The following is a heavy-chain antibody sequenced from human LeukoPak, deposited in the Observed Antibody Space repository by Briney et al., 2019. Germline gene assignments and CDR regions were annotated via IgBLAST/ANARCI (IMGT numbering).Heavy chain of an antibody. D-gene: IGHD3-10*01. CDR2: IYHTGST. CDR1: GGSISGGSFY. CDR3: ARDLTKYYFGSGVFGY. Sequence: PSETLSLTYTVSGGSISGGSFYWSWIRQHPGRGLEWIGYIYHTGSTYYNPSLKSRITISVDTSKNQFYLKLSSVTAADTAVYYCARDLTKYYFGSGVFGYWGQGTLVTVSS. V-gene: IGHV4-31*03. J-gene: IGHJ4*02.